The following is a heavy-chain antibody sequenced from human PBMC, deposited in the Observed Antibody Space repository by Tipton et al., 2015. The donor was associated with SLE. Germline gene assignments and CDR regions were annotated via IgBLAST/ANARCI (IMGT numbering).Heavy chain of an antibody. J-gene: IGHJ2*01. V-gene: IGHV4-59*08. CDR2: IYSGGTT. D-gene: IGHD3-16*01. CDR3: ARHGGYWYFDF. Sequence: GLVKPSETLSLTCTVSGGSISGYYWSWVRQPPGKGLEWIGYIYSGGTTNYNPSLRSRVAMSVDTSQNQFSLKLSSVTAADTAVYYCARHGGYWYFDFWGRGTLVTVSS. CDR1: GGSISGYY.